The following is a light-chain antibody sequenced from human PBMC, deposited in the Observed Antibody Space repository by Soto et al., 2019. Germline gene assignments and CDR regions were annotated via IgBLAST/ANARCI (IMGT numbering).Light chain of an antibody. CDR2: RTN. CDR1: SSNIGSHY. V-gene: IGLV1-47*01. CDR3: AAWDDSLSGVV. J-gene: IGLJ2*01. Sequence: QSVLTQSPSASGTPGQRVTISCSGSSSNIGSHYVYWYQQLPGTAPKLLIYRTNHRPSGVPDRFSGSKSGTSASLAISGLRSEDEADYYCAAWDDSLSGVVFGGGTKVTVL.